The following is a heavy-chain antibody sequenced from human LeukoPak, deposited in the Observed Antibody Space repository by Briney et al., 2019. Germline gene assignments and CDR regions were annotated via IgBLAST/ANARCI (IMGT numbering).Heavy chain of an antibody. V-gene: IGHV1-18*01. D-gene: IGHD5-24*01. CDR2: ISAYNGNT. CDR3: ARALADGYKELGY. J-gene: IGHJ4*02. Sequence: ASVTVSFKASGYTFTTYGITWVRQAPGQGLEWMGWISAYNGNTNYAQKLQGRVTMTTDTSTSTAYMELRSLRSDDTAVYYCARALADGYKELGYWGQGTLVTVSS. CDR1: GYTFTTYG.